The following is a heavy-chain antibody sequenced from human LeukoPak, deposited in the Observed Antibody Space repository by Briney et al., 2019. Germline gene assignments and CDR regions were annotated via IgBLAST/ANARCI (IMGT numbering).Heavy chain of an antibody. V-gene: IGHV3-53*01. D-gene: IGHD3-10*01. Sequence: GGSLRLSCAASGFTVSSSYMSWVRQAPGKGLEWVSTMYSGGSTYYGDSAKGRFTIPRDSSKSTLYLQMNTLRVEDSAVYFCARDTTMVDWGQGTLVTVSS. CDR2: MYSGGST. J-gene: IGHJ4*02. CDR3: ARDTTMVD. CDR1: GFTVSSSY.